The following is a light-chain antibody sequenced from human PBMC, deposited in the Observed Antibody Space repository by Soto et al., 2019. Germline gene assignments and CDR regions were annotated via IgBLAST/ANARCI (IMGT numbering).Light chain of an antibody. V-gene: IGKV1-33*01. CDR2: DAS. J-gene: IGKJ5*01. Sequence: DIQMTQSPSSLSASVGDRVTITCQASQDISNYLNWYQQKPGKAPKLLIYDASNLETGVPSRFSGSGSGTDFTFTISSLQPEDIATYYCQQYDSLPITFGQGTRLETK. CDR3: QQYDSLPIT. CDR1: QDISNY.